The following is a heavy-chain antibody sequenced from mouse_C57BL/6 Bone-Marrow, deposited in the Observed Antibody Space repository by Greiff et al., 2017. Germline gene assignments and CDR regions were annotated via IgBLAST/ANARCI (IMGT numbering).Heavy chain of an antibody. D-gene: IGHD4-1*02. J-gene: IGHJ2*01. CDR2: IYPGNSDT. Sequence: VQLQQSGTVLARPGASVKMSCKTSGYTFTSYWMHWVKQRPGPGLEWIGAIYPGNSDTSYNQKFKGKAKLTAVTSASTAYMELSSMTNEDSAVYYCTRSTGTRFDYWGQGTTLTVSS. CDR3: TRSTGTRFDY. CDR1: GYTFTSYW. V-gene: IGHV1-5*01.